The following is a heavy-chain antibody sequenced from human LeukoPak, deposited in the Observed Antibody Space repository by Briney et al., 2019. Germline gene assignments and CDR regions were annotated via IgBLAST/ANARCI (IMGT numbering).Heavy chain of an antibody. CDR1: GGSISSSNYY. V-gene: IGHV4-39*02. D-gene: IGHD6-19*01. CDR2: MYYSGST. CDR3: ARDRIAVAGYMDV. Sequence: TSETLSLTCTVSGGSISSSNYYWGWVRQPPGRGLEWIGSMYYSGSTYYNPSLKSRVTISVDTSKNQFSLKLSSVTAADTAVYYCARDRIAVAGYMDVWGKGTTVTVSS. J-gene: IGHJ6*03.